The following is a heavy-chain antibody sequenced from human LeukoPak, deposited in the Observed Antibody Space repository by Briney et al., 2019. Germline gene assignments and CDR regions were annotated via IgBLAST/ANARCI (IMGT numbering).Heavy chain of an antibody. CDR3: AKVLNGIMIAFGGVIIDY. J-gene: IGHJ4*02. V-gene: IGHV3-48*03. CDR1: GFTFSSYE. CDR2: ISSSGSTI. Sequence: GGSLRPSCAASGFTFSSYEVNWVRQAPGKGLEWVSYISSSGSTIYYADSVKGRFTTSRDNSKNTLHLQMDSLRAEDTAVYYCAKVLNGIMIAFGGVIIDYWGQGTQVTVSS. D-gene: IGHD3-16*02.